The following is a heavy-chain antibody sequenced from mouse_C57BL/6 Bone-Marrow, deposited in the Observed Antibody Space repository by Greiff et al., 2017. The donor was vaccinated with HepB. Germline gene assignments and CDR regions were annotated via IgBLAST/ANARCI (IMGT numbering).Heavy chain of an antibody. CDR2: INPSSGYT. V-gene: IGHV1-4*01. J-gene: IGHJ4*01. CDR3: ARGGIRVYAMDY. CDR1: GYTFTSYT. Sequence: VQLQQSGAELARPGASVKMSCKASGYTFTSYTMHWVKQRPGQGLEWIGYINPSSGYTKYNQKFKDKATLTADKSSSTAYMQLSSLTSEDSAVYYCARGGIRVYAMDYWGQGTSVTVSS.